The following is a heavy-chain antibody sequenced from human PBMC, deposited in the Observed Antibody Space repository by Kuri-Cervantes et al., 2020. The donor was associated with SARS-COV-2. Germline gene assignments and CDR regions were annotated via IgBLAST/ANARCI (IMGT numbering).Heavy chain of an antibody. Sequence: GESLKISCAASGFNFSTYGMQWVRQAPGKGLEWVAVIWSDGCQKYYADSVKGRFTISRDNSKNTLYLQMNNLRAEDTAVYYCARARPSISARRYYFYYYMDVWGKGTTVTVSS. J-gene: IGHJ6*03. CDR2: IWSDGCQK. V-gene: IGHV3-33*01. CDR1: GFNFSTYG. D-gene: IGHD6-6*01. CDR3: ARARPSISARRYYFYYYMDV.